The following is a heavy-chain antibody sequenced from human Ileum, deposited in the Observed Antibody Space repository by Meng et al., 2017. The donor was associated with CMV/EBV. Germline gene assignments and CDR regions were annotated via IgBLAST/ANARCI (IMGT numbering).Heavy chain of an antibody. J-gene: IGHJ5*02. CDR3: ARGAWGTGWFDP. Sequence: TVSGGSISSGGYYWSWIRQHPGKGLEWIGYIYYSGSTYYNPSLKSRVTISVDTSKNQFSLKLSSVTAADTAVYYCARGAWGTGWFDPWGQGTLVTVSS. D-gene: IGHD3-10*01. V-gene: IGHV4-31*03. CDR1: GGSISSGGYY. CDR2: IYYSGST.